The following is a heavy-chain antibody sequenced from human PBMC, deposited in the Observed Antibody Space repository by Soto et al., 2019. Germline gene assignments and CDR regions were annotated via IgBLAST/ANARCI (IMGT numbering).Heavy chain of an antibody. J-gene: IGHJ4*02. Sequence: QVQLQESGPGLIKPSETLSVTCTVSGTSIRGYYWTWIRQPPGKGLEWIGYIYYTGTTKSNPSLKSRVSISVDTSKNQFSLRLNSVTAADTAVYYYAREVSSFGSNHFDSWGQGALVTVSS. V-gene: IGHV4-59*01. CDR1: GTSIRGYY. D-gene: IGHD3-10*01. CDR3: AREVSSFGSNHFDS. CDR2: IYYTGTT.